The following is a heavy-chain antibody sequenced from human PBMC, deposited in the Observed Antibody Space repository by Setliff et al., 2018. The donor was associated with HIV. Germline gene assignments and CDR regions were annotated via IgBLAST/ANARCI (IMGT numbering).Heavy chain of an antibody. V-gene: IGHV3-43D*04. CDR2: INWDGSRT. CDR3: AKASGSGTYFPSPPDS. J-gene: IGHJ4*02. Sequence: HPGGSLRLSCAASGFTFDDYAMYWVRQGPGKGLEWVSLINWDGSRTFYADSVRGRFTTSRDNNKNSLYLEMNSLRGEDTAFYFCAKASGSGTYFPSPPDSWGQGTLVTVSS. D-gene: IGHD3-10*01. CDR1: GFTFDDYA.